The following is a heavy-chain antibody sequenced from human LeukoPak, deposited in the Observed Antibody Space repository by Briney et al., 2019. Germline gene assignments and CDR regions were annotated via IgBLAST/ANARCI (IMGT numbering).Heavy chain of an antibody. CDR1: GGSISSGGYY. CDR3: ARSSPLYGDSIDY. Sequence: SETLSLTCTVSGGSISSGGYYWSWIRQHPGKGLEWIGYIYYSGSTYYNPSLKSRVTISVDTSKNQFSLKLSSVTAADTAVYYCARSSPLYGDSIDYWGQGTLVTVSS. CDR2: IYYSGST. J-gene: IGHJ4*02. D-gene: IGHD4-17*01. V-gene: IGHV4-31*03.